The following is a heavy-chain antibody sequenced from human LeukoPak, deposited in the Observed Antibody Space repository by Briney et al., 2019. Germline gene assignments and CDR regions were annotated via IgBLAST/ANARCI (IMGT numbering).Heavy chain of an antibody. D-gene: IGHD6-19*01. CDR2: INPNSGGT. V-gene: IGHV1-2*02. CDR1: GYTFTGYY. Sequence: ASVKVSCKASGYTFTGYYMHWVRQAPGQGLEWMGWINPNSGGTSYAQKFQGRVTMTRDTSISTAYMELSRLRSDDTAVYYCASLVDIAVAGKTDYWGQGTLVTVSS. CDR3: ASLVDIAVAGKTDY. J-gene: IGHJ4*02.